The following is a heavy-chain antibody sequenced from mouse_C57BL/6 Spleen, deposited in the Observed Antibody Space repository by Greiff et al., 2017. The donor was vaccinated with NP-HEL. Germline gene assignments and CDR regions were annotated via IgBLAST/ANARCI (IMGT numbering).Heavy chain of an antibody. CDR3: ARETWGDY. J-gene: IGHJ2*01. Sequence: VQLQQSGPELVKPGASVKISCKASGYAFSSSWMNWVKQRPGKGLEWIGRIYPGEGDTNYNGKFKGKATLTADKSSSTAYMQLSSLTSEDSAVYFCARETWGDYWGQGTTLTVSS. CDR1: GYAFSSSW. V-gene: IGHV1-82*01. CDR2: IYPGEGDT. D-gene: IGHD4-1*01.